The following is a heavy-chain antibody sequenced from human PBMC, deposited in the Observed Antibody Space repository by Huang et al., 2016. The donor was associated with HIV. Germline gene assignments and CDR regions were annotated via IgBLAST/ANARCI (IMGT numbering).Heavy chain of an antibody. CDR2: ISGSSGTI. D-gene: IGHD5-12*01. V-gene: IGHV3-23*01. CDR3: AKDRGDGYSGYDYDY. Sequence: EVQLWESGGTLVQPGGSLRLSCGASGFTFSNYAMSWVRQAPGKGLECVSFISGSSGTIYYADSVNGRFTISRDNVKKTVYLQMNSLRVEDAAVYYCAKDRGDGYSGYDYDYWGQGTLVTVSS. CDR1: GFTFSNYA. J-gene: IGHJ4*02.